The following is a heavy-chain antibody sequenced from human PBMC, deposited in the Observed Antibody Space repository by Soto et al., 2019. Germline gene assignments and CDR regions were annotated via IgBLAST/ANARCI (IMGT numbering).Heavy chain of an antibody. D-gene: IGHD3-22*01. V-gene: IGHV4-59*01. Sequence: SETLSLTCTVSGGSISSYYLSWIRQPPGKGLEWIGYIYYSGSTNYNPSLKSRVTISVDTSKNQFSLKLSSVTAADTAVYYCAREHYYDSSGYFFDYWGQGTLVTVSS. CDR2: IYYSGST. CDR3: AREHYYDSSGYFFDY. J-gene: IGHJ4*02. CDR1: GGSISSYY.